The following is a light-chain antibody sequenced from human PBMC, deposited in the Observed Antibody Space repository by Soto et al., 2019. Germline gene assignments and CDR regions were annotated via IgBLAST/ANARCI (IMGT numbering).Light chain of an antibody. CDR2: AAS. V-gene: IGKV1-39*01. CDR3: QQSYSNPLT. CDR1: QGIRSY. Sequence: DIQMTQSPSSLSASVGDRVTITCRESQGIRSYLNWYQQTQGKAPKVXIYAASSLQSGVPSRFSGSGSGTDFTLTISSLQPEDFATDYCQQSYSNPLTFGGGTQVDIK. J-gene: IGKJ4*01.